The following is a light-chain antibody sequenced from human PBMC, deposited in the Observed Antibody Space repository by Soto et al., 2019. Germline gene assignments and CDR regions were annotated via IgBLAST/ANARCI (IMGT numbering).Light chain of an antibody. CDR3: AQDLASPFT. CDR1: RNLLHSYRYYY. J-gene: IGKJ4*01. CDR2: VGS. Sequence: EIVLTQSPLSLPVTPGEPSSISCRSSRNLLHSYRYYYLDWYLQKPGQSPQLLIYVGSNRASGVPDRFSGSGSGTDFTLTISRVEAEDVGVYFCAQDLASPFTFGGGTKVDIK. V-gene: IGKV2-28*01.